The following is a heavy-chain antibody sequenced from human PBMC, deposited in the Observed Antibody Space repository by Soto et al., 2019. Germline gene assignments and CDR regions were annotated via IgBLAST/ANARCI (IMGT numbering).Heavy chain of an antibody. J-gene: IGHJ4*02. Sequence: LRLSCAASGFTFSNYAMSWVRQAPGKGLEWVSGVGGSGDSAYYADSVKGRFTISRDNSKDTLYLQMNSLRAEDTAVYYCAKSPLGYCSGGSCYPPHYFDYWGQGTLVTVSS. CDR3: AKSPLGYCSGGSCYPPHYFDY. D-gene: IGHD2-15*01. V-gene: IGHV3-23*01. CDR1: GFTFSNYA. CDR2: VGGSGDSA.